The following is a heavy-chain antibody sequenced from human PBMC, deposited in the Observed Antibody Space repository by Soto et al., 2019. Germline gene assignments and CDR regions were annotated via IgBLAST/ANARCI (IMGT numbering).Heavy chain of an antibody. J-gene: IGHJ6*02. Sequence: SETLSLTCTVSGDSISSGNKYWSWIRQPPGKGLEWIGYVFSSGTTYYNPSLKGRVSISLDASENQFSLKFASVTDADSAVYYCARVPSPFDYYYATDVWGQGTTVTVSS. D-gene: IGHD3-16*01. CDR1: GDSISSGNKY. CDR2: VFSSGTT. V-gene: IGHV4-30-4*01. CDR3: ARVPSPFDYYYATDV.